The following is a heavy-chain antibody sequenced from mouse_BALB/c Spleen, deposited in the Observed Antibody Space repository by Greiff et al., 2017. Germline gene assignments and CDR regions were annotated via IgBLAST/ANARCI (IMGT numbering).Heavy chain of an antibody. D-gene: IGHD1-2*01. CDR2: IWAGGST. CDR1: GFSLTSYG. V-gene: IGHV2-9*02. CDR3: AREKVFTTATFFAY. Sequence: QVQLKESGPGLVAPSQSLSITCTVSGFSLTSYGVHWVRQPPGKGLEWLGVIWAGGSTNYNSALMSRLSISKDNSKSQVFLKMNSLQTDDTAMYYCAREKVFTTATFFAYWGQGTLVTVSA. J-gene: IGHJ3*01.